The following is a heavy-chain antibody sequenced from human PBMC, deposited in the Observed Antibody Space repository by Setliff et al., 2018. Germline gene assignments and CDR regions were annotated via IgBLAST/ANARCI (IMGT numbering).Heavy chain of an antibody. CDR1: GFTFTNAW. J-gene: IGHJ6*04. Sequence: LRLSCAASGFTFTNAWMSWVRQAPGKGLEWVARIKSKTDGGTTDFAAPVKGRFTISRDDSKNTLFLQMNSLKTEDTAVYYCARGSGWYDFWGKGTTVTVSS. CDR2: IKSKTDGGTT. D-gene: IGHD6-19*01. CDR3: ARGSGWYDF. V-gene: IGHV3-15*01.